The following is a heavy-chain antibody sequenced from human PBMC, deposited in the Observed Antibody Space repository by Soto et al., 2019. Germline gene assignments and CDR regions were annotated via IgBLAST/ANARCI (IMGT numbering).Heavy chain of an antibody. V-gene: IGHV3-21*01. J-gene: IGHJ6*02. CDR1: GFTFSSYS. Sequence: SLRLSCAASGFTFSSYSMNWVRQAPGKGLEWVSSISSSSSYIYYADSVKGRFTISRDNAKNSLYLQMNSLRAEDTAVYYCARDPANCSSTSCYTGGFYYYGMDVCGQGTTVTVSS. D-gene: IGHD2-2*02. CDR3: ARDPANCSSTSCYTGGFYYYGMDV. CDR2: ISSSSSYI.